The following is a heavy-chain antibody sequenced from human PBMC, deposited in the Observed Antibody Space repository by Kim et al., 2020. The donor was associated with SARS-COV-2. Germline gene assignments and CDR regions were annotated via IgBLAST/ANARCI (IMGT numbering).Heavy chain of an antibody. D-gene: IGHD3-10*01. Sequence: LSLTCAASGFTFDDYAMHWVRQAPGKGLEWVSGISWNSGSIGYADSVKGRFTISRDNAKNSLYLQMNSLRAEDTALYYCAKDITYGSGSYYNDYYYGMDVWGQGTTVTVSS. CDR3: AKDITYGSGSYYNDYYYGMDV. V-gene: IGHV3-9*01. CDR1: GFTFDDYA. CDR2: ISWNSGSI. J-gene: IGHJ6*02.